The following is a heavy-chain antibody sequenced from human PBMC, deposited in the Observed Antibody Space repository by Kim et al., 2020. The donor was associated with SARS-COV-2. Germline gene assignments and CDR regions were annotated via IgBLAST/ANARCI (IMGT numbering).Heavy chain of an antibody. CDR3: ARGLGYYYGSKGLYYGMDV. D-gene: IGHD3-10*01. V-gene: IGHV4-34*01. CDR2: INHSGST. CDR1: GGSFSGFY. Sequence: SETLSLTCAVYGGSFSGFYWSWIRQPPGKGLEWIGEINHSGSTNYNPSLKSRVTISVDTSKNQFSLKLSSVTAADTAVYYCARGLGYYYGSKGLYYGMDVWGQGTTVTVSS. J-gene: IGHJ6*02.